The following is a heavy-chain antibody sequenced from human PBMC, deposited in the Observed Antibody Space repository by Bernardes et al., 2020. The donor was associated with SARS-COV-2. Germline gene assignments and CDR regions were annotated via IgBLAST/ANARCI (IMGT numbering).Heavy chain of an antibody. CDR3: ARSYNSGWYVDY. J-gene: IGHJ4*02. CDR2: IKNKANGYTT. V-gene: IGHV3-72*01. D-gene: IGHD6-19*01. Sequence: GSLRLSCAASGFTFSEHYMDWVRQAPGKGLEWVGRIKNKANGYTTEYAASVKGRFTISRDDSQNSLYLQMNSLKTEDTAVYYCARSYNSGWYVDYWGQGTLVTVSS. CDR1: GFTFSEHY.